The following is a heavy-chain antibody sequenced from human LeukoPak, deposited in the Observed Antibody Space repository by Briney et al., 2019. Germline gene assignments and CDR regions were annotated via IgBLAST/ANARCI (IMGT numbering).Heavy chain of an antibody. CDR1: GGSISGSSYY. CDR3: ARPPGFSTSFWD. D-gene: IGHD2-2*01. V-gene: IGHV4-39*01. J-gene: IGHJ4*02. Sequence: SETLSLTCTVSGGSISGSSYYWGWIRQPPGKGLEWIGSIYYSGSTYYKPSLKSRVTISVDTSKNQFSPKLSSVTAADTAVYYCARPPGFSTSFWDWGQGTLVTVSS. CDR2: IYYSGST.